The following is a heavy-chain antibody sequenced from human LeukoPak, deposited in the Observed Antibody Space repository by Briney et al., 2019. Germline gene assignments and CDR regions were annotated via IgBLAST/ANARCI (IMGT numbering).Heavy chain of an antibody. D-gene: IGHD1-26*01. CDR3: ARFSGELLGFDY. CDR2: IYYSGST. J-gene: IGHJ4*02. V-gene: IGHV4-59*01. CDR1: GGSISSYY. Sequence: SETLSLTCTVSGGSISSYYWSWIRQPPGKGLEWIGYIYYSGSTNYNPSLKSRVTISVDTSKNQFSLKLSSVTAADTAVYYCARFSGELLGFDYWGLGTLVTVSS.